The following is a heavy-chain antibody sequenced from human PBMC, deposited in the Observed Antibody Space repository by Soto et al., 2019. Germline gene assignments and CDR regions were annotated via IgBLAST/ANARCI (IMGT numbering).Heavy chain of an antibody. J-gene: IGHJ4*02. V-gene: IGHV1-24*01. CDR1: GYTLTELS. D-gene: IGHD6-19*01. Sequence: ASVKVSCKTSGYTLTELSMHWVRQAPGKGLEWMGGFDPEDGETIYAQKFQGRVTMTEDTSTDTAYMELSSLRSEDTAVYYCATDRFSVAGYAYFDYWGQGTLVTVS. CDR3: ATDRFSVAGYAYFDY. CDR2: FDPEDGET.